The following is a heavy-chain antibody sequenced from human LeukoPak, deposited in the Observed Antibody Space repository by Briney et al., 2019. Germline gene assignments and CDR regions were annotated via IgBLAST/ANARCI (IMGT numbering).Heavy chain of an antibody. Sequence: GGSLRLSCAASGFTFSSYSMNWVRQAPGKGLEWVSYISSSSSTIYYTDSVKGRFAISRDNAKNSLYLQMNSLRDEDTAVYYCARPTYGDYGMDVWGQGTTVTVSS. CDR2: ISSSSSTI. CDR1: GFTFSSYS. V-gene: IGHV3-48*02. CDR3: ARPTYGDYGMDV. J-gene: IGHJ6*02. D-gene: IGHD4-17*01.